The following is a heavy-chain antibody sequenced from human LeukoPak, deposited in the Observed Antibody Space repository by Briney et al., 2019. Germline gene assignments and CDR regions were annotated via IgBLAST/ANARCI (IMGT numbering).Heavy chain of an antibody. CDR2: INPNSGGT. D-gene: IGHD5-18*01. V-gene: IGHV1-2*02. J-gene: IGHJ3*02. CDR1: GYTFTGYY. Sequence: ASVKVSCKASGYTFTGYYMHWVRPAPGQGREWMGWINPNSGGTNYAQKFQGRVTMTRDTSISTAYMELSRLRSDDTAVYYCARGLRGYSYGLTYDAFDIWGQGTMVTVSS. CDR3: ARGLRGYSYGLTYDAFDI.